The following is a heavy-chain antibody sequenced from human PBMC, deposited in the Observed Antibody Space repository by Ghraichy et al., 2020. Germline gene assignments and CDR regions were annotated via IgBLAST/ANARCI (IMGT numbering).Heavy chain of an antibody. CDR3: ARVVRQNLDFDP. CDR1: GGSISIYY. CDR2: IYYSGST. Sequence: SETLSLTCTVSGGSISIYYWSWIRQPPGKGLEWIGYIYYSGSTNYNPSLKSRVTISVDTSKNQFSLKLSSVTAADTAVYYCARVVRQNLDFDPWGQGTLVTVSS. V-gene: IGHV4-59*01. J-gene: IGHJ5*02. D-gene: IGHD3-9*01.